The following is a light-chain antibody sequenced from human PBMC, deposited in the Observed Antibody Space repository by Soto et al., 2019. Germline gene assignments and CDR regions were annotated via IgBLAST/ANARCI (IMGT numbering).Light chain of an antibody. CDR2: RAS. J-gene: IGKJ3*01. CDR1: QTISSSF. CDR3: HQFGTSSLDT. V-gene: IGKV3-20*01. Sequence: EIELTQSPGTLSLSPGERATLSCRASQTISSSFLAWYQQKPGQAPRLLIYRASRRAPGIPDRFSGSGSWTDFTLTISRLEPEDFAVYYCHQFGTSSLDTFGPGTKVEIK.